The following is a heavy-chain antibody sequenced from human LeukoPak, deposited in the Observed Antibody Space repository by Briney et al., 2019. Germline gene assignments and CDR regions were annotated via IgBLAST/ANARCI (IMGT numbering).Heavy chain of an antibody. V-gene: IGHV3-48*01. Sequence: GGSLILSCAASGFTFSSYSMSWVRQAPGKGLEWVSYISSSSSTISYPDSVKGRFTISRDNAKNSLYLQMNNLRAEDTAVYYCAGDRCTNGVCYTFAYWGQGTLVTVSS. CDR2: ISSSSSTI. CDR3: AGDRCTNGVCYTFAY. CDR1: GFTFSSYS. D-gene: IGHD2-8*01. J-gene: IGHJ4*02.